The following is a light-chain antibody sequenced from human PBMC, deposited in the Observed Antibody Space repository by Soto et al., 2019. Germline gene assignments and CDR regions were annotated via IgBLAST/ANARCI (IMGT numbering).Light chain of an antibody. CDR2: EVT. CDR1: SSDVGAFHY. Sequence: QSALTQPPSASGSPGQSVTISCTGTSSDVGAFHYVSWYQQHPGKAPKLMIYEVTQRPLGVPDRFSGSKSGNTASLTVSGLQAEDEAEYYCSSFAGSNNFVFGGGTKLTVL. CDR3: SSFAGSNNFV. J-gene: IGLJ2*01. V-gene: IGLV2-8*01.